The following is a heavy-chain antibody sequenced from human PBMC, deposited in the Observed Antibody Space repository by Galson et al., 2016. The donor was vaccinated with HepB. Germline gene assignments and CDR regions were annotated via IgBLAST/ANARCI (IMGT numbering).Heavy chain of an antibody. CDR3: AGPRDGSLGGFDI. D-gene: IGHD5-24*01. V-gene: IGHV4-39*01. Sequence: SETLSLTCTVSGVSISSSDYYWGWIRQPPGKGLEWIASIYYSGSYYYNESLKTRVTISVYTSKNQFSLKLSSVTAADTAVYYCAGPRDGSLGGFDIWGQGTMVTVSS. CDR2: IYYSGSY. CDR1: GVSISSSDYY. J-gene: IGHJ3*02.